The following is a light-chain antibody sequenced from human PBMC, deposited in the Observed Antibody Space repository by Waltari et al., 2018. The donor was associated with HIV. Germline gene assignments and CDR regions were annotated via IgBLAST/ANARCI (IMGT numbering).Light chain of an antibody. V-gene: IGLV2-8*01. J-gene: IGLJ2*01. CDR2: EVT. Sequence: QSALTQPPSASGSPGPSVTLSCTGSNSDIGSYAYVSWYQLHPGKVPKLVISEVTKRPSGVSDRFSGSKSANTAFLTVSGLQAEDEADYYCSSFADRDGFYVLFGGGTRLTVL. CDR3: SSFADRDGFYVL. CDR1: NSDIGSYAY.